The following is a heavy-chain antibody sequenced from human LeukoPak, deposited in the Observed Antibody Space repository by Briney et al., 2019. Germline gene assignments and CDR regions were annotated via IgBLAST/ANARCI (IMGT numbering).Heavy chain of an antibody. V-gene: IGHV3-7*01. CDR2: IKQDGSEK. CDR1: GFTFSIYW. D-gene: IGHD3-16*02. Sequence: QPGGSLRLSCAASGFTFSIYWMSWVRQAPGKGLEWVANIKQDGSEKLYVDSVKGRLPISRDNAKNSLYLQTNSLRAEDTAVYYCARMVVNYVWGSYRWSPPGYWGQGTLVTVSS. CDR3: ARMVVNYVWGSYRWSPPGY. J-gene: IGHJ4*02.